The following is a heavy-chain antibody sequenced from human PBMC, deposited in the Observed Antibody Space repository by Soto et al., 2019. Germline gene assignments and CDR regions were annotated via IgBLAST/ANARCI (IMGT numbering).Heavy chain of an antibody. J-gene: IGHJ2*01. CDR1: GGSISSGGDY. V-gene: IGHV4-31*03. Sequence: SETLSLTCTVSGGSISSGGDYWSWIRQHPGKGLEWIGYIHYTGRTFYNPSLKSRVTISVDTSKNQFSLKVSSLTAADMAVYYCARETRKGHYGDPYWYFDLWGRGTLVTSPQ. CDR2: IHYTGRT. D-gene: IGHD4-17*01. CDR3: ARETRKGHYGDPYWYFDL.